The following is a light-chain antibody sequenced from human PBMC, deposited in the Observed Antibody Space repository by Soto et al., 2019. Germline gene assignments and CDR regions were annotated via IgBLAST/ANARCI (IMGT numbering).Light chain of an antibody. CDR2: GHN. Sequence: QSVLTQPPSMSGAPGQRVTISCTGSTSNIGAGYEVHWYQQLPGTAPKLLVSGHNIRPSGVPDRFSGFKSGASASLVITGLQAEDEADYYCQSYDNSLSGSGVFGGGTKLTVL. J-gene: IGLJ3*02. CDR3: QSYDNSLSGSGV. V-gene: IGLV1-40*01. CDR1: TSNIGAGYE.